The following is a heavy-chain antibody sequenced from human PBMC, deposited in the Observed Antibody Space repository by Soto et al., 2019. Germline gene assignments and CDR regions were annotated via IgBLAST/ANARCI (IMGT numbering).Heavy chain of an antibody. Sequence: ASVKVSCKASGYTFTGYYMHWVRQAPGLGLEWMGWINPNSGGTNYAQKFQGWVTMTRDTSISTAYMELSRLRSDDTAVYYCARGPPITMIVVSWFDPWGQGTLVTVSS. CDR3: ARGPPITMIVVSWFDP. CDR1: GYTFTGYY. D-gene: IGHD3-22*01. V-gene: IGHV1-2*04. J-gene: IGHJ5*02. CDR2: INPNSGGT.